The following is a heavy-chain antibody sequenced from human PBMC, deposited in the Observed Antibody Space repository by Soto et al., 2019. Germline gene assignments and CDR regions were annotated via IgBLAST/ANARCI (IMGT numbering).Heavy chain of an antibody. CDR1: GYTFTTYD. Sequence: QVQLVQSGAEVKKPGASVKVSCKASGYTFTTYDINWVRQATGEGLEWMGWMNPNSGNTGHAQKFQGRVTLTSDTSIHTAYMELTRLISEDTAVYDCASRRYSSLWYYAFDYRGQGTLVTGSS. CDR3: ASRRYSSLWYYAFDY. J-gene: IGHJ4*02. D-gene: IGHD6-13*01. V-gene: IGHV1-8*01. CDR2: MNPNSGNT.